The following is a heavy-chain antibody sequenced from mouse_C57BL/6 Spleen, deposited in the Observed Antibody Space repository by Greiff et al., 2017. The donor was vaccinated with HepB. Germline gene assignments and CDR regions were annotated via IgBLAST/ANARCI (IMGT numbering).Heavy chain of an antibody. J-gene: IGHJ2*01. CDR3: ARGPYYGSSFDY. V-gene: IGHV1-54*01. CDR1: GYAFTNYL. Sequence: QVQLQQSGAELVRPGTSVKVSCKASGYAFTNYLIEWVKQRPGQGLEWIGVINPGSGGTNYNEKFKGKATLTADKSSSTAYMQLSCLTSEDSAVYFCARGPYYGSSFDYWGQGTTLTVSS. D-gene: IGHD1-1*01. CDR2: INPGSGGT.